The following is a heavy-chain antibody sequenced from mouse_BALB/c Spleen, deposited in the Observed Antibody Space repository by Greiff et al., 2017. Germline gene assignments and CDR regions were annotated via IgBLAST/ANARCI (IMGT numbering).Heavy chain of an antibody. CDR1: GFSLTGYG. D-gene: IGHD1-1*02. CDR3: ARERYGDAMDY. CDR2: IWGDGST. J-gene: IGHJ4*01. V-gene: IGHV2-6-7*01. Sequence: QVQLQQSGPGLVAPSQSLSITCTVSGFSLTGYGVNWVRQPPGKGLEWLGMIWGDGSTDYNSALKSRLSISKDNSKGQVFLKMNSLQTDDTARYYGARERYGDAMDYWGQGTSVTVSS.